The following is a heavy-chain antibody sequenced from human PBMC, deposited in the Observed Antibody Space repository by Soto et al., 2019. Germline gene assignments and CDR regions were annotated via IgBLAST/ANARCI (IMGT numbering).Heavy chain of an antibody. CDR3: AKYASGYGSGSYYPNWFDP. V-gene: IGHV3-30*18. CDR1: GFTFSSYG. Sequence: GGSLRLSCAASGFTFSSYGMHWVRQAPGKGLEWVAVISYDGSNKYYADSVKGRFTISRDNSKNTLYLQMNSLRAEDTAVYYCAKYASGYGSGSYYPNWFDPWGQGTLVTVSS. D-gene: IGHD3-10*01. J-gene: IGHJ5*02. CDR2: ISYDGSNK.